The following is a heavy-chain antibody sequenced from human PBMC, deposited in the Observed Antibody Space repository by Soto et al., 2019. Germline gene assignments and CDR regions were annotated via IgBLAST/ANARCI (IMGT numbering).Heavy chain of an antibody. J-gene: IGHJ4*02. CDR1: GYTFTSYD. V-gene: IGHV1-8*01. D-gene: IGHD5-18*01. Sequence: QVQLVQSGAEVKKPGASVKVSCKASGYTFTSYDINWVRQATGQGLEWMGWMNPNSGNTGYAQKFQGRVPMTKNTSIRTAYMELSSLRSEDTAVYYCARHPPIGYLYYFDYWGQGTLVTVSS. CDR3: ARHPPIGYLYYFDY. CDR2: MNPNSGNT.